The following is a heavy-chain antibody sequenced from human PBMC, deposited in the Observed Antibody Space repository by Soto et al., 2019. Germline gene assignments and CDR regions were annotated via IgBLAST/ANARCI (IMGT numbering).Heavy chain of an antibody. Sequence: ASVKVSCKVSGYTLTELSMHWVRQAPGKGLEWMGGFDPEDGETIYAQKFQGRVTMTEDTSTDTAYMELSSLRSEDTAVYYCATTSYYGDYVGGEKDYWGQGTLVTVSS. CDR1: GYTLTELS. D-gene: IGHD4-17*01. CDR2: FDPEDGET. J-gene: IGHJ4*02. V-gene: IGHV1-24*01. CDR3: ATTSYYGDYVGGEKDY.